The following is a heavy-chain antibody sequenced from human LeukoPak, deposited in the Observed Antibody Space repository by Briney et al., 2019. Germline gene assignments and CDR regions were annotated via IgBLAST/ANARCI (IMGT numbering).Heavy chain of an antibody. J-gene: IGHJ3*02. V-gene: IGHV3-30-3*01. D-gene: IGHD3-22*01. CDR1: GFTFSSYA. Sequence: PGGSLRLSCAASGFTFSSYAVHWVRQAPGKGLEWVAVISYDGSNKYYADSVKGRFTISRDNSKNTLYLQMNSLRAEDTAVYYCARESLGVIVVVITYDRPGAFDIWGQGTMVTVSS. CDR3: ARESLGVIVVVITYDRPGAFDI. CDR2: ISYDGSNK.